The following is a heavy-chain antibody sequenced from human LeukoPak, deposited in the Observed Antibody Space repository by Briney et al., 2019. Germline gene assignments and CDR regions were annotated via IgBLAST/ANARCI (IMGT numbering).Heavy chain of an antibody. CDR1: GFTFSSYA. CDR2: ISGGGGST. Sequence: GGSLRLSCAASGFTFSSYAMSWVRQAPGKGLEWVSTISGGGGSTYYVDSVKGRFTISRDNSKNTLYLQMNSLRAEDTAVYYCAKDLGYCSSTSCYSWFDPWVQGTLVTVSS. D-gene: IGHD2-2*01. CDR3: AKDLGYCSSTSCYSWFDP. V-gene: IGHV3-23*01. J-gene: IGHJ5*02.